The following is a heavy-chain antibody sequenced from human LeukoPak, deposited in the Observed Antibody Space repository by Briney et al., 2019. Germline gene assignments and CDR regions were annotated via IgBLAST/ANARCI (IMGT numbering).Heavy chain of an antibody. CDR2: INHSGST. CDR3: ARAVVAAAGTVPYFDY. CDR1: GGSFSGYY. D-gene: IGHD6-13*01. Sequence: SETLSLTCAVYGGSFSGYYWSWIRQPPGKGLEWIGEINHSGSTNYNPSFKSRVTISVDTSKNQFSLKLSSVTAADTAVYYCARAVVAAAGTVPYFDYWGQGTLVTVSS. V-gene: IGHV4-34*01. J-gene: IGHJ4*02.